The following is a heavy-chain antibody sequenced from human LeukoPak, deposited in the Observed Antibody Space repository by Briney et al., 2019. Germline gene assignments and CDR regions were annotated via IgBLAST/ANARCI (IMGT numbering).Heavy chain of an antibody. D-gene: IGHD1-26*01. J-gene: IGHJ4*02. CDR1: GFTFSSSW. Sequence: GGSLRLSCAASGFTFSSSWMSWVRQAPGKGLEWVTNIKPDGSEKYYVDSVKGRFTISRDNAKNSLYLQMNSLRAEDTAVYYCARDRNSGSYLDYWGQGTLVTVSS. V-gene: IGHV3-7*01. CDR3: ARDRNSGSYLDY. CDR2: IKPDGSEK.